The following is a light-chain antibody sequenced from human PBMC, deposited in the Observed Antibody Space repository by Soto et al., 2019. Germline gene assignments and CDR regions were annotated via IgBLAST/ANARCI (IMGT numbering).Light chain of an antibody. V-gene: IGKV1-5*01. J-gene: IGKJ1*01. Sequence: IQMTQSPSTLSASVGDRVTMTCRASQTISSWLAWYQQKPGKAPKLLIYDASSLESGVPSRFSGSGSGTEFTLTISSLQPDDFATYYCQQYNSYSWTFGQGTKVEIK. CDR2: DAS. CDR3: QQYNSYSWT. CDR1: QTISSW.